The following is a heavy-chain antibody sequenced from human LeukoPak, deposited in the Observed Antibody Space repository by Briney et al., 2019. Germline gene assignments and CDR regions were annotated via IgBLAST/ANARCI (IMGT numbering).Heavy chain of an antibody. J-gene: IGHJ4*02. D-gene: IGHD3-22*01. CDR2: IDTSSSDI. CDR3: ARIYSGGYYSYDY. Sequence: GGSLRLSCAASGFIFTTYSMSWVRQAPGKGLEWVSSIDTSSSDIYYAGSVEGRFIVSRDNAKNSLYLQMNSLRAEDTAVYYCARIYSGGYYSYDYWGQGTLVTVSS. V-gene: IGHV3-21*01. CDR1: GFIFTTYS.